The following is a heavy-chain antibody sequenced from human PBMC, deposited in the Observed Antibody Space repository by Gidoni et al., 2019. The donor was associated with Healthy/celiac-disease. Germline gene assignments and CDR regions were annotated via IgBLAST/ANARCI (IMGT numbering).Heavy chain of an antibody. CDR3: AKVRGQWLVRGDFDY. J-gene: IGHJ4*02. V-gene: IGHV3-23*01. CDR1: GSTLSSDA. Sequence: EVQLLESGGGWVQPGGSLRLPCAASGSTLSSDAMSWVRQAPGKGLEWGSAISGSGGSTYYADSVKGRFTISRDNSKNTLYLQMNSLRAEDTAVYYCAKVRGQWLVRGDFDYWGQGTLVTVSS. D-gene: IGHD6-19*01. CDR2: ISGSGGST.